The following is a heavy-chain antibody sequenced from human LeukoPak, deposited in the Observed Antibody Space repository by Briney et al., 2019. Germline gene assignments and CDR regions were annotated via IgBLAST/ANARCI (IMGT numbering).Heavy chain of an antibody. Sequence: SETLSLTCTVSGGSISSYYWSWIRQPPGKGLEWIGYIYYSGSTNYNPSLKSRVTISVDTSKNQFSPKLSSVTAADTAVYYCARHGVGATSPHFDYWGQGTLVTVSS. CDR1: GGSISSYY. V-gene: IGHV4-59*08. CDR3: ARHGVGATSPHFDY. J-gene: IGHJ4*02. D-gene: IGHD1-26*01. CDR2: IYYSGST.